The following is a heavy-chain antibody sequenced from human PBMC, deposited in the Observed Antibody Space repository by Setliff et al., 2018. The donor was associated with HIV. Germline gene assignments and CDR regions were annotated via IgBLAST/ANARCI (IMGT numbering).Heavy chain of an antibody. J-gene: IGHJ5*02. V-gene: IGHV4-34*01. D-gene: IGHD6-6*01. CDR2: ISHSGST. CDR3: ARVRKLVWGRWFDP. CDR1: GGSFTSYY. Sequence: SETLSLTCAVYGGSFTSYYWSWIRQPPGKGLEWIGEISHSGSTNYNPSLESRVTMSVDTSKNQVSLNLSSVTAADTAVYYCARVRKLVWGRWFDPWGQGTLVTVSS.